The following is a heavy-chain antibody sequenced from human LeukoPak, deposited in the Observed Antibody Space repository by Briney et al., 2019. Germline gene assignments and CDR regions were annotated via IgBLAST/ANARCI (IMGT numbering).Heavy chain of an antibody. Sequence: GGSLRLSCAASGFTFSSYAMSWVRQALGKGLEWVSAISGSGGSTYYADSVKGRFTISRDNSKNTLYLQMNSLRAEDTAVYYCAKDRQRFAAAGTTFDYWGQGTLVTVSS. V-gene: IGHV3-23*01. CDR3: AKDRQRFAAAGTTFDY. CDR1: GFTFSSYA. J-gene: IGHJ4*02. D-gene: IGHD6-13*01. CDR2: ISGSGGST.